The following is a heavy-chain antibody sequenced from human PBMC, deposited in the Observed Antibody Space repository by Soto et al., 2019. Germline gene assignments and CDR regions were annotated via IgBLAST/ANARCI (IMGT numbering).Heavy chain of an antibody. V-gene: IGHV1-2*04. D-gene: IGHD2-15*01. CDR3: ARAPSPKDIVVVVAANSAFDI. Sequence: ASVKVSCKASGYTFTSYGISWVRQAPGQGLEWMGWINPNSGGTNYAQKFQGWVTMTRDTSISTAYMKLSRLRSDDTAVYYCARAPSPKDIVVVVAANSAFDIWGQGTMVTVSS. CDR1: GYTFTSYG. J-gene: IGHJ3*02. CDR2: INPNSGGT.